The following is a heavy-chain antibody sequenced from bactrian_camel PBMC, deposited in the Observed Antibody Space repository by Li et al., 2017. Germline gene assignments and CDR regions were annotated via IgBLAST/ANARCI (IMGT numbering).Heavy chain of an antibody. Sequence: HVQLVESGGGSVQAGGSLRLSCAASGYRYSPNCLGWFRQDTGKEREEVAAFVYTFGRVTRYADSVKGRFTISQDDATNTVTLQMSSLKPEDTAIYYCATYDVMVGGGCLLREDVYDYWGQGTQVTVS. CDR3: ATYDVMVGGGCLLREDVYDY. CDR2: VYTFGRVT. D-gene: IGHD3*01. J-gene: IGHJ4*01. V-gene: IGHV3S54*01. CDR1: GYRYSPNC.